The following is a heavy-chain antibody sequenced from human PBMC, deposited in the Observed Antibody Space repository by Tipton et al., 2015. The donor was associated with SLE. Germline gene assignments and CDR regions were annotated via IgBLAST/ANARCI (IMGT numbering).Heavy chain of an antibody. J-gene: IGHJ5*01. CDR1: GYSISSGYY. CDR3: ARDFGNVGRFDS. CDR2: IYHTGTT. D-gene: IGHD3-10*01. V-gene: IGHV4-38-2*02. Sequence: LRLSCTVSGYSISSGYYWGWIRQPPGKGLEWIGSIYHTGTTNYSPSLQRRVAISVDTSKNQFSLKLNSLTAADTAVYYCARDFGNVGRFDSWGQGTLVTVSS.